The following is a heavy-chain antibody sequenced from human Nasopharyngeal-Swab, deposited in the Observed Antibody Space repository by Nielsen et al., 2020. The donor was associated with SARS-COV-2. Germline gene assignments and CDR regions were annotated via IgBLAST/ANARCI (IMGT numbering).Heavy chain of an antibody. CDR2: INFDGNDA. Sequence: GGSLRLSCTASGFMFSSFYMEWVRQAPGKGLVWVSRINFDGNDAQYADSVKGRFTISRDNARNTLYLQMNSLRAEDTAVYYCARDRLSTVTTYWNWFDPWGQGTLVTVSS. V-gene: IGHV3-74*01. J-gene: IGHJ5*02. CDR3: ARDRLSTVTTYWNWFDP. CDR1: GFMFSSFY. D-gene: IGHD4-11*01.